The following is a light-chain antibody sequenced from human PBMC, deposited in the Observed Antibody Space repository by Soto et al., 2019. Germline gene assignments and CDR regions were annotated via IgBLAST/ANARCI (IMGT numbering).Light chain of an antibody. CDR1: QSVSSY. J-gene: IGKJ5*01. V-gene: IGKV3-11*01. CDR3: LQDYNLPIT. Sequence: EIVLTQSPATLSLSPGETATLSFRASQSVSSYLAWYQQKPGQAPRLLIYDASNRATGIPARFSGSGSGTDFTLTISSLEPEDFAVYYCLQDYNLPITFGQGTRLEIK. CDR2: DAS.